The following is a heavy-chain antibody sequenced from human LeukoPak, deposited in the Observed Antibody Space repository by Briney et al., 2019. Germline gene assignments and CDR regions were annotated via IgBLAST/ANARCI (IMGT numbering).Heavy chain of an antibody. V-gene: IGHV3-49*04. CDR3: TTLIVVVPAAIDY. CDR1: GFTFGDYA. D-gene: IGHD2-2*01. Sequence: GGSLRLSCTASGFTFGDYAMSWVCQAPGKGLEWVGFIRSKAYGGTTEYAASVKGRFTISRDDSKSIAYLQMNSLKTEDTAVYYCTTLIVVVPAAIDYWGQGTLVTVSS. CDR2: IRSKAYGGTT. J-gene: IGHJ4*02.